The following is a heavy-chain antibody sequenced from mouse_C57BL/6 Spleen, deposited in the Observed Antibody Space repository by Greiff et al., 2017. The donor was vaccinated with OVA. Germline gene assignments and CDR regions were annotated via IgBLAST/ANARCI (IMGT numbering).Heavy chain of an antibody. CDR1: GFTFTTYP. V-gene: IGHV1-47*01. J-gene: IGHJ2*01. CDR2: IRPDNDDT. CDR3: ARRGLRWIDY. Sequence: QVQLKQSGAELVKPGASVKMSCKASGFTFTTYPIEWVKQNHGKSLEWIGNIRPDNDDTKYNEKFKGQSTLTVEKSASTVYLELSRLTSDDSAIYYCARRGLRWIDYWGQGTTLTVSS. D-gene: IGHD1-1*01.